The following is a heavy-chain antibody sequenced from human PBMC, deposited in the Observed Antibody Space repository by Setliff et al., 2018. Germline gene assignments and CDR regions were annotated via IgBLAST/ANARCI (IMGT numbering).Heavy chain of an antibody. Sequence: SETLSLTCAVSGFSISSGYYWGWIRQPPGKGLEWIVNIHHSGKAYYNPSLKSRVTMSVDTSKNHVSLKLSSVTAAATAVYYCARAHTWSLPNDNSGYPGWFDPWGQGTLVTVSS. J-gene: IGHJ5*02. CDR3: ARAHTWSLPNDNSGYPGWFDP. CDR1: GFSISSGYY. D-gene: IGHD3-22*01. V-gene: IGHV4-38-2*01. CDR2: IHHSGKA.